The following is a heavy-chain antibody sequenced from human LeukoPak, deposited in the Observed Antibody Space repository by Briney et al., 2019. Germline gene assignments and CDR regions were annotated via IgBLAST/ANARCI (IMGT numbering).Heavy chain of an antibody. Sequence: APVKVSCKASGYTFALSYIHWVRQAPGHRLEWMGIINPSGGSTSYTQKFQGRLTMIRDTSTSTVYMELSSLRSEDTAVYCCARARGLFDHWGQGALVTVSS. V-gene: IGHV1-46*01. CDR3: ARARGLFDH. D-gene: IGHD3-10*01. J-gene: IGHJ4*02. CDR1: GYTFALSY. CDR2: INPSGGST.